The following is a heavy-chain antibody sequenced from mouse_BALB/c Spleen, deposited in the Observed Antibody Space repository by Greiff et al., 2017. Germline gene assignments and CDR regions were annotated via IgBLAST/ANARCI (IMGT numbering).Heavy chain of an antibody. Sequence: VQLQQSGPELVKPGASVKISCKASGYSFTGYFMNWVKQSHGKSLEWIGRINPYNGDTFYNQKFKGKATLTVDKSSGTAHMELLSLTSEDSAVYYCGRADYRYDRGSYAMDYWGQGTSVTVSS. CDR1: GYSFTGYF. D-gene: IGHD2-14*01. CDR2: INPYNGDT. CDR3: GRADYRYDRGSYAMDY. J-gene: IGHJ4*01. V-gene: IGHV1-37*01.